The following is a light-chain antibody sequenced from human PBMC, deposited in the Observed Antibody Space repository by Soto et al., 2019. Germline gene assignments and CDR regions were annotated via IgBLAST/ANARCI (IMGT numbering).Light chain of an antibody. V-gene: IGLV2-11*01. Sequence: QSALTQPRSVYGSPGQSVTISCTGTSSDVGGYNYVSWYQQHPGKAPKLMIYDVSKRPSGVPDRFSSSKSGNTASLTISGLQAEDEADYYCCSYAGSDAFVVFGGGTKLTVL. J-gene: IGLJ2*01. CDR3: CSYAGSDAFVV. CDR1: SSDVGGYNY. CDR2: DVS.